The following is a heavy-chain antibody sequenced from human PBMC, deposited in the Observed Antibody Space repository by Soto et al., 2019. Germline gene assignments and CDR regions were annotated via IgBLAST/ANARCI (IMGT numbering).Heavy chain of an antibody. Sequence: PSETLSLTCAVSGGSISSGGYSWSWIRQPPGKGLEWIGYIYHSGSTYYNPSLKSRVTISVDRSKNRFSLKLSSVTAADTAVYYCARGSNYYDSSGQFDYWGQGTLVTVSS. CDR1: GGSISSGGYS. J-gene: IGHJ4*02. CDR3: ARGSNYYDSSGQFDY. D-gene: IGHD3-22*01. CDR2: IYHSGST. V-gene: IGHV4-30-2*01.